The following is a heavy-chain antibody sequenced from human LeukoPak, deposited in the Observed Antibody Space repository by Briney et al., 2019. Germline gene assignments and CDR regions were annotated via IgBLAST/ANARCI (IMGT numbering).Heavy chain of an antibody. V-gene: IGHV4-31*03. CDR2: IYYSGST. Sequence: SETLSLTCTVSGGSISSGGYYWSWIRQHPGKGLEWIGYIYYSGSTYYNPSLKSRVTISVDTSKNQFSLKLTSVTAADTAVYYCARGDSGSFSQFDCWGQGTLVTVSS. J-gene: IGHJ4*02. CDR1: GGSISSGGYY. D-gene: IGHD1-26*01. CDR3: ARGDSGSFSQFDC.